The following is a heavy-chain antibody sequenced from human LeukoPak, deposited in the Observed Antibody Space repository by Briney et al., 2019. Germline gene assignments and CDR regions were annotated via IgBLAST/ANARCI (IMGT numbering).Heavy chain of an antibody. V-gene: IGHV3-20*04. CDR2: ILWSGGST. CDR3: ARDDYGSGSWNDY. Sequence: PGGSLRLSCAASGFTFDDYGMSWVRQAPGKGLEWVSGILWSGGSTVYADSVKGRFTISRDNAKNSLYLQMNSLRVEDTALYYCARDDYGSGSWNDYWGQGTLVTVSS. J-gene: IGHJ4*02. D-gene: IGHD3-10*01. CDR1: GFTFDDYG.